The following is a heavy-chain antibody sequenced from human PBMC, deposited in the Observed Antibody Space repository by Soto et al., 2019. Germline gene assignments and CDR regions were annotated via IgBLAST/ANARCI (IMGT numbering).Heavy chain of an antibody. CDR1: GFSLSGSGVG. V-gene: IGHV2-5*02. CDR2: IFWDDDK. Sequence: QITLKESGPTLVDPTQPLTLTCTFSGFSLSGSGVGVAWLRQPPGEALEWLTLIFWDDDKQYSPSLRGRLAIAKDTSISQVVLKMTNMDPVDTATYFCARFHYSGSSYYFDWWGQGTLVSVPS. J-gene: IGHJ4*02. CDR3: ARFHYSGSSYYFDW. D-gene: IGHD6-6*01.